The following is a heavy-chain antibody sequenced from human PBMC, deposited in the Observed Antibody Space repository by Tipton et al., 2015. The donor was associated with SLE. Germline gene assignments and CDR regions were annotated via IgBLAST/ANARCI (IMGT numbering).Heavy chain of an antibody. CDR2: INHSGST. D-gene: IGHD2-2*02. CDR1: GGSFSGYY. CDR3: ARSHCSSTSCYTRRAFDI. J-gene: IGHJ3*02. Sequence: TLSLTCAVYGGSFSGYYWSWIRQPPGKGLEWIGEINHSGSTNYNPSLKSRVTISVDTSKNQFSLKLSSVTAADTAVYYCARSHCSSTSCYTRRAFDIWGQGTMVTVSS. V-gene: IGHV4-34*01.